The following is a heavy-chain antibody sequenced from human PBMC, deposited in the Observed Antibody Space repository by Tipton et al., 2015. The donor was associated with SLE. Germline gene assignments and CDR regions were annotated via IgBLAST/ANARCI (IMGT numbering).Heavy chain of an antibody. D-gene: IGHD3-10*01. V-gene: IGHV4-59*01. Sequence: VSGGSISDYYWTWIRQPPGKGLEWIGYIFYSGGTNYNPSLKSRVTISGDTSKNQFSLRLSSVTAADTAMYYCARGPGIERNYYYYYYMDGWGKGTTGTVSS. CDR1: GGSISDYY. CDR2: IFYSGGT. J-gene: IGHJ6*03. CDR3: ARGPGIERNYYYYYYMDG.